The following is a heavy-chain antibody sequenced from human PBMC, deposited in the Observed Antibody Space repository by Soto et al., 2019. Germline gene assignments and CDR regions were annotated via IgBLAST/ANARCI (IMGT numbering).Heavy chain of an antibody. CDR1: GGSISSSSYY. Sequence: QLQLQESGPGLVKPSETLSLTCTVSGGSISSSSYYWGWIRQPPGKGLEWIGSIYYSGSTYYNPSLKSGVTIAVDTTMNQFSLNLSSVTAADTAVYYCAEGYCTSTSCYSAAFDIGGQGTIVTASS. V-gene: IGHV4-39*01. CDR2: IYYSGST. CDR3: AEGYCTSTSCYSAAFDI. D-gene: IGHD2-2*01. J-gene: IGHJ3*02.